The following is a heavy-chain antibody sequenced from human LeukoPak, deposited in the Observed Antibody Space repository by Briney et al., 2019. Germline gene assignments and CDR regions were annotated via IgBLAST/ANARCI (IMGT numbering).Heavy chain of an antibody. D-gene: IGHD4-23*01. Sequence: GGSLRLSCAASGFTFSSYAMSWVRHAPGKGLLWVSRINSDGSTTRYADSVKGRFTISRDNAKNTLYLQMNSLKAEDTAVYYCASTVVTPSGMNVWGQGTTVTVSS. J-gene: IGHJ6*02. CDR2: INSDGSTT. CDR3: ASTVVTPSGMNV. V-gene: IGHV3-74*01. CDR1: GFTFSSYA.